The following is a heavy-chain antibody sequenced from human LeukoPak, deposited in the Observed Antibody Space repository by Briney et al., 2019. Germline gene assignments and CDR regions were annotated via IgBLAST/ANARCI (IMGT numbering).Heavy chain of an antibody. J-gene: IGHJ4*02. CDR1: GFTFSNYA. Sequence: GRSLRLSCAASGFTFSNYAMHWVRQPPGKGLEWVAVISNHGNDGFYADSVKGHFTISRDNSKNTLYLRMDSLRAEDTAVYYCTRDRGPMNDFDSWGQGTLVTVSS. D-gene: IGHD3-22*01. CDR2: ISNHGNDG. CDR3: TRDRGPMNDFDS. V-gene: IGHV3-30*01.